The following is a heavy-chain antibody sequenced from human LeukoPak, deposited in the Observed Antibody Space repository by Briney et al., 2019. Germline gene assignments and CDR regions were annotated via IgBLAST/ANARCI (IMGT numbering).Heavy chain of an antibody. CDR1: GFAVSNNY. CDR2: IYGGGST. Sequence: GGSLRLSCAASGFAVSNNYMSWVRQAPGKGLEWVSIIYGGGSTYYADSVNGRFTISRHNSKNTLFLQMNSLRTEDTAVYYCARDVAYSAFDYWGQGTLVTVSS. V-gene: IGHV3-53*04. D-gene: IGHD4-11*01. CDR3: ARDVAYSAFDY. J-gene: IGHJ4*02.